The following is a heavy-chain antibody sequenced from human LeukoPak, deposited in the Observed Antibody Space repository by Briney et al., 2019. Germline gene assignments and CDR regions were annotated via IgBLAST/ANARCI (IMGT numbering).Heavy chain of an antibody. CDR3: ARNYYDSSGYFYFDY. Sequence: GSLRFPCAASGFTFSSYSMNWVRQAPGKGLEWVSSISSSSSYIYYADSVKGRFTISRDNAKNSLYLQMNSLRAEDTAVYYCARNYYDSSGYFYFDYWGQGTLVTVSS. CDR1: GFTFSSYS. J-gene: IGHJ4*02. CDR2: ISSSSSYI. D-gene: IGHD3-22*01. V-gene: IGHV3-21*01.